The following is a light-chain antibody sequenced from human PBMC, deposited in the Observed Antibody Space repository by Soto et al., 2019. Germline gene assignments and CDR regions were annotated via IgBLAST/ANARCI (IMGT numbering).Light chain of an antibody. CDR2: EVN. CDR1: SSDVGNYNL. CDR3: CSFSGSSTNV. V-gene: IGLV2-23*02. J-gene: IGLJ1*01. Sequence: QSALTQPASASGSPGQSITISCTGTSSDVGNYNLVSWYQQHPGKVPKLIIFEVNKRPSGVSGRFSGSKSGNTASLTISGLQDEDEADYYCCSFSGSSTNVFGTGTKLTVL.